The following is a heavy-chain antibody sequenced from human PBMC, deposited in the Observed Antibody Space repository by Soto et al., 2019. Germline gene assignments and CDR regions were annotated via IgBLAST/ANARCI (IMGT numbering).Heavy chain of an antibody. CDR3: ARDLYNGDWITFDY. J-gene: IGHJ4*02. CDR1: GDSVSSRSAA. CDR2: TYYRSKWYN. Sequence: SQTLSLTCAISGDSVSSRSAAWNWIRQSPSRGLEWLGRTYYRSKWYNDYAVSVKSRISIDPDTSKNQFSLQLNSVTPEDTAVYYCARDLYNGDWITFDYWGQGTLVTVSS. D-gene: IGHD4-17*01. V-gene: IGHV6-1*01.